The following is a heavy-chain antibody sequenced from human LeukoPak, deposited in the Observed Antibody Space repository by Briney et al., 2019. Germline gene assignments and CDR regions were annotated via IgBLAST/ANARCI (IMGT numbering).Heavy chain of an antibody. J-gene: IGHJ3*02. V-gene: IGHV3-9*01. D-gene: IGHD1-20*01. Sequence: GRPLRLSCAASGFIYDDYVMHWVRQAPGKGLEWVSGISWNSRIVDYADSVKGRFTISRDNSKNSLSLEMDSLRSEDTALYYCAKDRSHNFDDHRGIDFQIWGRGTMVIVSS. CDR2: ISWNSRIV. CDR1: GFIYDDYV. CDR3: AKDRSHNFDDHRGIDFQI.